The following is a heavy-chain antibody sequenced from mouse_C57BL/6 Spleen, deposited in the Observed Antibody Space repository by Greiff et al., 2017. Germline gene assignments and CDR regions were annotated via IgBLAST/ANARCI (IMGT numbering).Heavy chain of an antibody. V-gene: IGHV1-81*01. CDR1: GYTFTSYG. J-gene: IGHJ2*01. CDR2: IYPRSGNT. D-gene: IGHD1-1*01. Sequence: VHLVESGAELARPGASVKLSCKASGYTFTSYGISWVKQRTGQGLEWIGEIYPRSGNTYYNEKFKGKATLTADKSSSTAYMELRSLTSEDSAVYFCARGSPTTVVPHYFDYWGQGTTLTVSS. CDR3: ARGSPTTVVPHYFDY.